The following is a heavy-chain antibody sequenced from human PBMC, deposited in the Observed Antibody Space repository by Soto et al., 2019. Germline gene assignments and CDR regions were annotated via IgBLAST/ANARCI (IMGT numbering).Heavy chain of an antibody. V-gene: IGHV1-18*01. CDR1: GYTFTSYG. J-gene: IGHJ4*02. CDR2: ISAYNGNT. CDR3: ARDWSSIAAAGTECDY. Sequence: QVQLVQSGAEVKKPGASVKVSCKASGYTFTSYGISWVRQAPGQGLEWMGWISAYNGNTNYAQKLQGRVTMTTDTSTSTAYMERRSVRSDDTAVYYCARDWSSIAAAGTECDYWGQGTLVTVSS. D-gene: IGHD6-13*01.